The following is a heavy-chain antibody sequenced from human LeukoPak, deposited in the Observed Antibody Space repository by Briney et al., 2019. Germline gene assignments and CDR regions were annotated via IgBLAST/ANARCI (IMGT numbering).Heavy chain of an antibody. D-gene: IGHD1-14*01. CDR3: ARAVDRNHWCDP. CDR2: IFYSGST. J-gene: IGHJ5*02. Sequence: SETLSLTCTVSGGSVSSINYYWSWIRQPPGKGLEWLGYIFYSGSTNYNPSLKSRVTISVDTSKNQFSLKLTSVTAADTAVYYCARAVDRNHWCDPWGQGTLVAVSS. CDR1: GGSVSSINYY. V-gene: IGHV4-61*01.